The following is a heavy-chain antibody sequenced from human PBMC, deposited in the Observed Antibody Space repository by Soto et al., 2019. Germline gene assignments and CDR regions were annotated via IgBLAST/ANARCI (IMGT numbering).Heavy chain of an antibody. D-gene: IGHD6-13*01. Sequence: PGGSLRLSCAASGFSFSSYGMHGVRQAPGKGLEWAAVIWHDGSKKYYADSVKGRLIISRDNSKNTLYVQINSLRAEDTAVYFCARGSIVAAEYGMEVWGQGTTLTVSS. CDR1: GFSFSSYG. CDR3: ARGSIVAAEYGMEV. J-gene: IGHJ6*02. CDR2: IWHDGSKK. V-gene: IGHV3-33*01.